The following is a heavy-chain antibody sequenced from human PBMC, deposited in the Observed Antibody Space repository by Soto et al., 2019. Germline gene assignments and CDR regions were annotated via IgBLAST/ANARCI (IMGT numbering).Heavy chain of an antibody. Sequence: GGSLRLSCAASGFTFSTYTVNWVRQSPGKGLEWVSSISSSGTYMYYADSVKGRFTISRDNARNSLYLQMNNLRAEDTAVYYCARGPAKPNKDYYSFYGMDVWGQGTTVTVSS. J-gene: IGHJ6*02. CDR2: ISSSGTYM. CDR1: GFTFSTYT. V-gene: IGHV3-21*01. D-gene: IGHD2-8*01. CDR3: ARGPAKPNKDYYSFYGMDV.